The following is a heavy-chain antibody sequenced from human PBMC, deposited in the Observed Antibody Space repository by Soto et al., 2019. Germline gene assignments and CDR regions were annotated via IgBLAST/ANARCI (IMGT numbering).Heavy chain of an antibody. CDR2: ISYDGSNK. V-gene: IGHV3-30*18. CDR1: GFTFSSYG. CDR3: AKDRGAAAGGDY. D-gene: IGHD6-13*01. Sequence: QVQLVESGGGVVQPGRSLRLSCAASGFTFSSYGMHWVRQAPGKGLEWVAVISYDGSNKYYADSVKGRFTISRDNSKNTLYLQMNSLRAEDTAVYYCAKDRGAAAGGDYWGQGTLVTVSS. J-gene: IGHJ4*02.